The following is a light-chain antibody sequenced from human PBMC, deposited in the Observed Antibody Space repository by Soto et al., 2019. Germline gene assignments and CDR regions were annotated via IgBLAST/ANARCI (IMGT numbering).Light chain of an antibody. J-gene: IGKJ5*01. V-gene: IGKV3-15*01. CDR2: SAS. Sequence: EIVMTQSPATLSVSPGEGATLSCRASQSVSYNLAWYQQKPGQAPRLLIYSASARATGIPARFSGSGSGTEFTLTISSLQPEDFGTYYCLQHNSYPITFGQGTQLEIK. CDR3: LQHNSYPIT. CDR1: QSVSYN.